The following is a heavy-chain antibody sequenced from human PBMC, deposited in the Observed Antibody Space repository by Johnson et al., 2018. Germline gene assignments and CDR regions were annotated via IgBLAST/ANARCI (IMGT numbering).Heavy chain of an antibody. CDR2: SGST. CDR1: GGSISGYY. CDR3: ARSPTDVLTGYYYMDV. D-gene: IGHD3-9*01. J-gene: IGHJ6*03. Sequence: QVQLQESGPGLVKPLEPLALTCSVSGGSISGYYWSWVRQPPGQGLEWIGYSGSTDYNPSLKSRITISVDRSKSQFSLKLGSVTVADTAVYYCARSPTDVLTGYYYMDVWGKGTTVIVSS. V-gene: IGHV4-59*01.